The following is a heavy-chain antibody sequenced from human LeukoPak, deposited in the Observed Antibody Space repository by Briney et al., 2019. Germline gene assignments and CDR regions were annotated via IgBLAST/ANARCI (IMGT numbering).Heavy chain of an antibody. J-gene: IGHJ5*02. V-gene: IGHV4-30-4*07. CDR1: GDSISSGGYS. Sequence: SETLSLTCAVSGDSISSGGYSWSWTRQTPGKGLEWIAYIHDSGSTYNNPSLKSRLSISIETSKNQFSLKLNSVTAADTAVYYCARVVAAAGNNWFDPWGQGTLVTVSS. CDR2: IHDSGST. D-gene: IGHD6-13*01. CDR3: ARVVAAAGNNWFDP.